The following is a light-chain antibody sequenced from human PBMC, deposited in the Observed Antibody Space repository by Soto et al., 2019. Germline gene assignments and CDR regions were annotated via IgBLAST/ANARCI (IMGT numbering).Light chain of an antibody. Sequence: QSALTQPASVSGSPGQSITISCTGTSSDVGAYNYISWYQQHPGRAPKLIIYEVTNRPSGVSNRFSGSKSGYTASLTISGLQADDEADYYCNSFTSFNTRVFGSGTKVTVL. CDR2: EVT. V-gene: IGLV2-14*01. J-gene: IGLJ1*01. CDR1: SSDVGAYNY. CDR3: NSFTSFNTRV.